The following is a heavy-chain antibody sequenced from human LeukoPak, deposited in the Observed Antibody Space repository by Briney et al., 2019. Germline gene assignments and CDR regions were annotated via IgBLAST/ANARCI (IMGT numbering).Heavy chain of an antibody. CDR3: AGRYNWSYWFDP. CDR2: IYYSGST. CDR1: GGSISSSSYY. Sequence: SETLSLTCTVSGGSISSSSYYWGWIRQPPGKGLEWIGSIYYSGSTYYNPSLKSRVTISVDTSKNQFSLKLSSVTAADTAVYYCAGRYNWSYWFDPWGQGTLVTVSS. J-gene: IGHJ5*02. D-gene: IGHD1-20*01. V-gene: IGHV4-39*01.